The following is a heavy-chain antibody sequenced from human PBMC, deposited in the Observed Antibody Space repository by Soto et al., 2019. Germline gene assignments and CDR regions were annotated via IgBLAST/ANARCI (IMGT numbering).Heavy chain of an antibody. CDR3: ARMQLWPYYYDSSGYYPKDPFDY. Sequence: ASVKVSCKASGYSFTSYAMHWVRQAPGQRLEWMGWINAGNGNTKYSQKFQGRVTITRDTSASTAYMELSSLRSEDTAVYYCARMQLWPYYYDSSGYYPKDPFDYWGQGTLVTVSS. D-gene: IGHD3-22*01. J-gene: IGHJ4*02. V-gene: IGHV1-3*01. CDR2: INAGNGNT. CDR1: GYSFTSYA.